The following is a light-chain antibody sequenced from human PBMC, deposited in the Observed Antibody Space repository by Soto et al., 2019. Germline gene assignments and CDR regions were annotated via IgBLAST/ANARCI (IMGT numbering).Light chain of an antibody. CDR3: QHYGGSPPVT. V-gene: IGKV3-20*01. Sequence: EIVLTQSPGTLSLSPGERATLSCRASQSVSSSYLAWYQQKPGLAPWLLIYGASSRATGIPDRFSGSGSGADFTLTISRLEPEDFAVYYCQHYGGSPPVTFGQGTKLEIK. CDR2: GAS. J-gene: IGKJ2*01. CDR1: QSVSSSY.